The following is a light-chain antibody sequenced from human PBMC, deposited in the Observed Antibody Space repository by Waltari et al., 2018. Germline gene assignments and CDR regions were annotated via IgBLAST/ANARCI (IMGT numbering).Light chain of an antibody. J-gene: IGKJ4*01. CDR3: QQYNSYSLLT. CDR1: QSISNW. CDR2: KAS. Sequence: DIQMTQSPSTMSASVGDRFTINCRASQSISNWLAWYQQKPGKAPKLLIYKASTLESGVPSRFIGSGSGTEFTLTISSLHPDDFATYYCQQYNSYSLLTFGGGTKVEIK. V-gene: IGKV1-5*03.